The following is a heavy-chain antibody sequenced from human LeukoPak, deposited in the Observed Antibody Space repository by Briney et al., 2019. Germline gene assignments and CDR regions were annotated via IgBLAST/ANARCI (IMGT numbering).Heavy chain of an antibody. CDR1: GYTFTGYY. Sequence: ASVEVSCKASGYTFTGYYMHWVRQAPGQGLEWMGWINPNSGGTNYAQKFQGRVTVTRDTSISTAYMELSRLRSDDTAVYYCASNTAIRQYYFDYWGQGTLVTVSS. V-gene: IGHV1-2*02. CDR2: INPNSGGT. J-gene: IGHJ4*02. D-gene: IGHD5-18*01. CDR3: ASNTAIRQYYFDY.